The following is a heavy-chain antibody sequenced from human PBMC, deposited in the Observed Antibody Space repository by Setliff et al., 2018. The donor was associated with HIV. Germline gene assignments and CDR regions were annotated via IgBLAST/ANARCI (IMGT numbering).Heavy chain of an antibody. CDR3: ARVQMAYAAFDV. CDR1: DDPISSYY. J-gene: IGHJ3*01. Sequence: SETLSLTCYVTDDPISSYYWSWVRQPAGKGLEWIGPIYFTGSSDNNPSLKSRVTLSVDTSKHQFSLKLSSVTAADTAVYYCARVQMAYAAFDVWGQGTMVTVSS. V-gene: IGHV4-4*07. D-gene: IGHD4-17*01. CDR2: IYFTGSS.